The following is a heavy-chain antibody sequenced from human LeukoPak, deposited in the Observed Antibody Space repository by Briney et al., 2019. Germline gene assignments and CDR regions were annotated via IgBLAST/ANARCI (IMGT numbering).Heavy chain of an antibody. Sequence: SETLSLTCTVSGGSISSGAFYWGWIRQPPGKGLEWMGSFYFDGTTYYNPSLKSRVTISADTSKNQFSLKLNSVTAADTAIYYCARRCISISCFYYWGQGIMVTVSS. CDR3: ARRCISISCFYY. V-gene: IGHV4-39*01. J-gene: IGHJ4*02. CDR1: GGSISSGAFY. D-gene: IGHD2-2*01. CDR2: FYFDGTT.